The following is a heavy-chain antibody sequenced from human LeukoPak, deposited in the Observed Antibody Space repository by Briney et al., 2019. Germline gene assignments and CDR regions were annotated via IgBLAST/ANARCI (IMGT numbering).Heavy chain of an antibody. D-gene: IGHD3-10*01. CDR3: ARGSGPVVRGDFFDY. Sequence: PGTSLRLSCGASGFTFSRYGMHWVRQAPGKGLEWVAVIWYDGTNKYYGDSVEGRLTVSRDNSKNTLYLQMNILRAEDTAVYYCARGSGPVVRGDFFDYWGPGTLVTVSS. J-gene: IGHJ4*02. CDR2: IWYDGTNK. CDR1: GFTFSRYG. V-gene: IGHV3-33*01.